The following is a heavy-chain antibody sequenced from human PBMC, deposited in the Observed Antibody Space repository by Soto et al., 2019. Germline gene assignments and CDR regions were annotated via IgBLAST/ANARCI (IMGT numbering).Heavy chain of an antibody. D-gene: IGHD2-8*02. V-gene: IGHV3-23*01. CDR3: AKDRVPGEGRLVLDS. Sequence: EVQLLESGGGLVQPGGSLRLSCAASGFIFDTYAMTWVRQAAGEGLEFVADIDGAGGGIKYADSVQGRFTISRDNSKNTLYLQMNDLIPADTALYFCAKDRVPGEGRLVLDSWGQGTLVTVSS. J-gene: IGHJ4*02. CDR1: GFIFDTYA. CDR2: IDGAGGGI.